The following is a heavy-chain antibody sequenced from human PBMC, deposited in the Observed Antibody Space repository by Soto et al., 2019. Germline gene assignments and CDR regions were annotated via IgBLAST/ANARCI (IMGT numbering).Heavy chain of an antibody. CDR2: IYYSGST. Sequence: SETLSLTCTVSGGSISSYYWSWIRQPPWKGLEWIGYIYYSGSTNYNPSLKSRVTISVDTSKNQFSLKLSSVTAADTAVYYCATSTTYYYDSSGLPPLDYWGQGTLVTVSS. V-gene: IGHV4-59*01. D-gene: IGHD3-22*01. CDR1: GGSISSYY. CDR3: ATSTTYYYDSSGLPPLDY. J-gene: IGHJ4*02.